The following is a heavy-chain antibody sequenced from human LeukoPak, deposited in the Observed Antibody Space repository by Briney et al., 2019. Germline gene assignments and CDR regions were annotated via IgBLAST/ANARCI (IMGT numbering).Heavy chain of an antibody. V-gene: IGHV3-66*01. Sequence: GGSLTLSCTASGFIFNDFGMNWVRQAPGKGLEWVSDIYGGGRTFSAHSVKGRFTISRDNSKNTLYLQMNSLSPADTAVYYCARGGGEDAFDIWGQGTMVTVSS. J-gene: IGHJ3*02. CDR2: IYGGGRT. D-gene: IGHD3-16*01. CDR3: ARGGGEDAFDI. CDR1: GFIFNDFG.